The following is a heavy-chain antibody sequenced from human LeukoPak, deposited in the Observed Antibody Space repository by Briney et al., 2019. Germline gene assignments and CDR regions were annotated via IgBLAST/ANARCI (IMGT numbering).Heavy chain of an antibody. D-gene: IGHD6-6*01. CDR2: INSGGNST. CDR1: GFTFSSYD. V-gene: IGHV3-23*01. CDR3: ARDLGIAARPANY. Sequence: GGSLRLSCAASGFTFSSYDMSWVRQAPGKGLEWVSGINSGGNSTYYADSVKGRFTISRDNSKNTLYLQMNSLRAEDTAVYYCARDLGIAARPANYWGQGTLVTVSS. J-gene: IGHJ4*02.